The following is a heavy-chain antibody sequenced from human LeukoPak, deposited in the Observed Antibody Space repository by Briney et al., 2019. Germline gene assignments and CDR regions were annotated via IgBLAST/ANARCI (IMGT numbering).Heavy chain of an antibody. CDR1: GYTFTSYD. CDR3: ASCRVTNYYYGMDV. D-gene: IGHD4-11*01. CDR2: MNPNSGNT. J-gene: IGHJ6*02. V-gene: IGHV1-8*01. Sequence: ASVKVSCKASGYTFTSYDINWVRQATGQGPEWMGWMNPNSGNTGYAQKFQGRVTMTRNTSISTAYMELSSLRSEDTAVYYCASCRVTNYYYGMDVWGQGTTVTVSS.